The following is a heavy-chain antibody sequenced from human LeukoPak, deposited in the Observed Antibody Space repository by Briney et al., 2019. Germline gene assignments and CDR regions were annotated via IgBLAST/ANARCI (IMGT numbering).Heavy chain of an antibody. V-gene: IGHV1-46*01. D-gene: IGHD4-23*01. CDR2: INPSGGST. CDR3: ARVPWPDYGGNVPGWRLDNWFDP. Sequence: ASVKVSCKASGYTFTSYYMHWVRQAPGQGLEWMGIINPSGGSTSYAQKFQGRVTMTRDTSTSTVYMELSSLRSEDTAVYYCARVPWPDYGGNVPGWRLDNWFDPWGQGTLVTVSS. CDR1: GYTFTSYY. J-gene: IGHJ5*02.